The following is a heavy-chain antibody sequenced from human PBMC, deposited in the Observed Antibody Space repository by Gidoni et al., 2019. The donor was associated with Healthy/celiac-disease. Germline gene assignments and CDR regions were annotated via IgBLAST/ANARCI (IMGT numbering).Heavy chain of an antibody. CDR1: GFTFSSYS. D-gene: IGHD3-3*01. V-gene: IGHV3-21*01. CDR3: ARVRYDFWSGYYTAGMDV. J-gene: IGHJ6*02. CDR2: ISSSSSYI. Sequence: EVQLVESGGGLVKPGGSLRLSCAASGFTFSSYSMNWVRQAPGKGLEWVSSISSSSSYIYYADSVKGRFTISRDNAKNSLYLQMNSLRAEDTAVYYCARVRYDFWSGYYTAGMDVWGQGTTVTVSS.